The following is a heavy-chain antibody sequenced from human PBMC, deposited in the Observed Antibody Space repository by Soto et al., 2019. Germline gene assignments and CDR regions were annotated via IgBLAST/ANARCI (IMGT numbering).Heavy chain of an antibody. J-gene: IGHJ5*02. Sequence: GGSLRLSCAASGFRFSNFWMTWVRQVPGKGLEWVASINLDGTAKYHADSVKGRFSISRDNAKNSLHLQMNNLRAEDTALYYCARERATYIGFDPWGQGTRVTVSS. CDR1: GFRFSNFW. CDR3: ARERATYIGFDP. D-gene: IGHD2-2*02. V-gene: IGHV3-7*01. CDR2: INLDGTAK.